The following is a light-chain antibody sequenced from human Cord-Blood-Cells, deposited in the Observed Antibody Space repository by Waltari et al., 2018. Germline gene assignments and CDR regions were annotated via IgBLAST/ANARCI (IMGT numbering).Light chain of an antibody. Sequence: QSALTQPASVSGSPGQSITLSCPGTSSDVGGYNYVSWYQQHPGKAPKLMIYDVSNRPSGVSNHFSGSKSANTASLTISGRQAEDEADDYCSSYTSSSTLGVFGTGTKVTVL. CDR1: SSDVGGYNY. J-gene: IGLJ1*01. V-gene: IGLV2-14*01. CDR2: DVS. CDR3: SSYTSSSTLGV.